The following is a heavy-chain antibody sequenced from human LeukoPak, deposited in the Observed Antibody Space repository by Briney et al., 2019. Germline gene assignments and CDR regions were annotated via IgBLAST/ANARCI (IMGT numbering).Heavy chain of an antibody. J-gene: IGHJ4*02. CDR3: ARDLLNPRSCSSTSCR. Sequence: PGGSLRLSCAASGFTFSSYWMHWVRQAPGKGLVWVSRINIDGSSTSYADSVKGRFTISRDNAKNTLYLQMNSLRAEDTAVYYCARDLLNPRSCSSTSCRWGQGTLVTVSS. V-gene: IGHV3-74*01. CDR2: INIDGSST. CDR1: GFTFSSYW. D-gene: IGHD2-2*01.